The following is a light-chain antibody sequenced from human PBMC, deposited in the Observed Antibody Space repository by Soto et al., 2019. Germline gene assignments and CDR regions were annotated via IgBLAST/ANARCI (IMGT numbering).Light chain of an antibody. CDR1: QSISNY. CDR2: TAS. CDR3: QQSYSSPRT. J-gene: IGKJ1*01. Sequence: DIQMTQSPSSLSASVGDRVTITCRASQSISNYLNWYQQKPGRAPKLLIYTASSLQSGVPSRSSGSGSGTDFTLTISSLQPEDFATYYCQQSYSSPRTFGQGTKVEIK. V-gene: IGKV1-39*01.